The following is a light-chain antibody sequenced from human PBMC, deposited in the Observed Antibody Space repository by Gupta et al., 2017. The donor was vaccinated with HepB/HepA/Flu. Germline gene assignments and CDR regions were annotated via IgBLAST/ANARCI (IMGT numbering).Light chain of an antibody. J-gene: IGKJ2*02. CDR3: QQRDIWPRCI. CDR1: QGVGGY. CDR2: DVS. Sequence: EIVLTQSAATLSLSPGDRATRSCRARQGVGGYLAWYQQKPDQPPRLLTYDVSKRDTGVPARFSGSGCGKDLTLTISSREQEDFGVYYCQQRDIWPRCIFGQGTXMEI. V-gene: IGKV3-11*01.